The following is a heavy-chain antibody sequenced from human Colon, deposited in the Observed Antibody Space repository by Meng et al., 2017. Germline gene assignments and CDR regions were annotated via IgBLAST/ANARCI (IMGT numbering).Heavy chain of an antibody. V-gene: IGHV3-30*01. D-gene: IGHD2/OR15-2a*01. CDR3: ARGLNIHRFYDD. Sequence: GESLKISCAASGFTFSDSAMHWVRQSPGKGLKWVALTSHDETDKFYADSVKGRFTISRDNSNNTLYLQMNSLRPEDTAVYFCARGLNIHRFYDDWGRGTLVTVSS. CDR1: GFTFSDSA. CDR2: TSHDETDK. J-gene: IGHJ4*02.